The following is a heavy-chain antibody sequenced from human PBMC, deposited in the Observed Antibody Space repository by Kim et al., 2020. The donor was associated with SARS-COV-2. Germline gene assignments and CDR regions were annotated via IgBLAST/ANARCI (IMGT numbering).Heavy chain of an antibody. Sequence: YNPSLKSRVTISVDTSKNQFSLKLSSVTAADTAVYYCARAHYYDSSGYSYWGQGTLVTVSS. J-gene: IGHJ4*02. V-gene: IGHV4-59*01. CDR3: ARAHYYDSSGYSY. D-gene: IGHD3-22*01.